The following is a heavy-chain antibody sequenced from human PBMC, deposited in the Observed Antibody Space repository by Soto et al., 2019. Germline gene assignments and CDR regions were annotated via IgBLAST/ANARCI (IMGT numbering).Heavy chain of an antibody. V-gene: IGHV3-33*01. J-gene: IGHJ4*02. Sequence: QVQLVESGGGVVQPGRSLRLACAASGFTFSYYGMHWVRQAPGKGLEWLTVIWYDGSDKYYADSVKGRFTISRDNSKNTLYLKMNSLTAEDTAVYYCARGNNQGTRLFDYWGQGTLVTVSS. CDR2: IWYDGSDK. CDR1: GFTFSYYG. D-gene: IGHD1-1*01. CDR3: ARGNNQGTRLFDY.